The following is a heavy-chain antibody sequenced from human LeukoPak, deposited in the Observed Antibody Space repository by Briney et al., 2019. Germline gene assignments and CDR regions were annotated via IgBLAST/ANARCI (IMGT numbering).Heavy chain of an antibody. D-gene: IGHD6-19*01. CDR1: GGSISSGGYY. CDR3: AGYSSGWQPDAFDI. J-gene: IGHJ3*02. CDR2: IYYSGST. V-gene: IGHV4-31*03. Sequence: PSQTLSLTCTVSGGSISSGGYYWSWIRQHPGKGLEWIGYIYYSGSTYYNPSLKSRVTISVDTSKNQFSLKLSSVTAADTAVYYCAGYSSGWQPDAFDIWGQGTMVTVSS.